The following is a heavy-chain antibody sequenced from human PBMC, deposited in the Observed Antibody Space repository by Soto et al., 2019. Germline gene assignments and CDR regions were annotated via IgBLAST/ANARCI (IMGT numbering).Heavy chain of an antibody. D-gene: IGHD3-10*01. Sequence: ASVKVSCKASGYTFTSYYMHWVRQAPGQGLEWMGIINPSGGSTSYAQKFQGRVTMTRDTSTSTVYMELSSLRSEDTAVYYCARDDGFGELSGENWFDPWGQGTLVTVSS. V-gene: IGHV1-46*03. J-gene: IGHJ5*02. CDR2: INPSGGST. CDR3: ARDDGFGELSGENWFDP. CDR1: GYTFTSYY.